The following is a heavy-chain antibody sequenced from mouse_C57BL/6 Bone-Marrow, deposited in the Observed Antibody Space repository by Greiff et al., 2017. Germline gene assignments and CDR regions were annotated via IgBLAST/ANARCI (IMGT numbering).Heavy chain of an antibody. J-gene: IGHJ2*01. V-gene: IGHV3-6*01. Sequence: VQLKQSGPGLVKPSQSLSLTCSVTGYSITSGYYWNWIRQFPGNKLEWMGYISYDGSNNYNPSLKNRISITRDTSKNQFFLKLNSVTTEDTATYYCARGDTTVVAYYFDYWGQGTTLTVSS. CDR3: ARGDTTVVAYYFDY. CDR1: GYSITSGYY. D-gene: IGHD1-1*01. CDR2: ISYDGSN.